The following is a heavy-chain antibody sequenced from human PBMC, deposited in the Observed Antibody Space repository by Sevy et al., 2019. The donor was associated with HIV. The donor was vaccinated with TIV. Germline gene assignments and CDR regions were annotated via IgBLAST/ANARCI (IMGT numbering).Heavy chain of an antibody. CDR3: ARDFTEGLLGGHIFDY. CDR2: ISYDGSNK. CDR1: GFTFSSYA. V-gene: IGHV3-30-3*01. D-gene: IGHD1-26*01. J-gene: IGHJ4*02. Sequence: GGSLRLSCAASGFTFSSYAMHWVRQAPGKGLEWVAVISYDGSNKYYADSVKGRFTISRDNSKNTLYLQMNSLRAEDTAVYYCARDFTEGLLGGHIFDYWGQGTLVTVSS.